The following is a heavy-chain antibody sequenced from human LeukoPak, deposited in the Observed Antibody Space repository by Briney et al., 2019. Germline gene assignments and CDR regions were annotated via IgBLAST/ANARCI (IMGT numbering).Heavy chain of an antibody. J-gene: IGHJ5*02. D-gene: IGHD3-3*01. Sequence: SETLSLTCTVSGGSISSYFWSWIRQPPGKGLEWIGYIYTSGSTKYKPSLKSRVTISVHTSINQFSLKLSSVPAADTAVYYCASHSPLPYYDFWSGYYSRNWFDPWGQGTLVTVSS. CDR3: ASHSPLPYYDFWSGYYSRNWFDP. V-gene: IGHV4-4*09. CDR2: IYTSGST. CDR1: GGSISSYF.